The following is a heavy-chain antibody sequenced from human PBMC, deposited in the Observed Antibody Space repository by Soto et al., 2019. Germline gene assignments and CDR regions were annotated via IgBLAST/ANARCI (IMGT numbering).Heavy chain of an antibody. V-gene: IGHV1-18*01. CDR2: INTSNDNK. CDR3: ARDPGAASFDF. D-gene: IGHD2-15*01. J-gene: IGHJ4*02. Sequence: GASVKVSCKASGYTFPNYGISWVRQAPGEGLEWVGWINTSNDNKLYAQKLQGRLTLTTDTSTSTAYMDLTTLRSDDTAVYFCARDPGAASFDFWAQGTLVTVSS. CDR1: GYTFPNYG.